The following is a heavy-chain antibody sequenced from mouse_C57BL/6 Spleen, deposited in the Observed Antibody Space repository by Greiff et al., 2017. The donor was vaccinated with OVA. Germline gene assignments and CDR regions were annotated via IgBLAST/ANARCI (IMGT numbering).Heavy chain of an antibody. V-gene: IGHV1-15*01. D-gene: IGHD2-5*01. CDR3: TRGYSTFDY. CDR1: GYTFTDYE. CDR2: IDPETGGT. J-gene: IGHJ2*01. Sequence: VKVVESGAELVRPGASVTLSCKASGYTFTDYEMHWVKQTPVHGLEWIGAIDPETGGTAYNQKFKGKAILTADKSSSTAYMELRSLTSEDSAVYYCTRGYSTFDYWGQGTTLTVSS.